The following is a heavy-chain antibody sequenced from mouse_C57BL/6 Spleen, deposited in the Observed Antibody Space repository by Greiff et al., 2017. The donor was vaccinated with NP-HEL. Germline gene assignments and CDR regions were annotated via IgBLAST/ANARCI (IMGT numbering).Heavy chain of an antibody. J-gene: IGHJ2*01. CDR1: GFTFTDYY. Sequence: EVKLMESGGGLVQPGGSLSLSCAASGFTFTDYYMSWVRQPPGKALEWLGFIRNKANGYTTEYSASVKGRFTISIDNSQSILYLQMNALRAEDSATYYCARWGSTMVTTGDYWGQGTTLTVSS. D-gene: IGHD2-2*01. V-gene: IGHV7-3*01. CDR2: IRNKANGYTT. CDR3: ARWGSTMVTTGDY.